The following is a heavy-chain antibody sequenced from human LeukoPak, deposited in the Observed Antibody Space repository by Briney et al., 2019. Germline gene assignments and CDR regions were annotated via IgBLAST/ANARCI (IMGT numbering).Heavy chain of an antibody. CDR1: GGSISSGDYY. CDR3: ARGKWVAAAGMLDY. V-gene: IGHV4-30-4*08. CDR2: IYYSGST. D-gene: IGHD6-13*01. J-gene: IGHJ4*02. Sequence: PSQTLSLTCTVSGGSISSGDYYWSWIRQPPGKGLEWIGYIYYSGSTYYNPSLKSRVTISVDTSKNQFSLKLSSVTAADTAVYYCARGKWVAAAGMLDYWGQGTLVNVSS.